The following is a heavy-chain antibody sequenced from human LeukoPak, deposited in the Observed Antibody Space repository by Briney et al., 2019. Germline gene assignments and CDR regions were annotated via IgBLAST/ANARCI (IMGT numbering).Heavy chain of an antibody. CDR2: SFPIFGTA. J-gene: IGHJ5*02. CDR1: GGTFSSYA. CDR3: ARQVHSRSWRHFHP. D-gene: IGHD6-13*01. V-gene: IGHV1-69*05. Sequence: ASVKVSCKASGGTFSSYAISWVRQAPRQGLEWVGGSFPIFGTANYAQKFQGRVTITTDESTSTAYMELSSLGSEDTAVYYCARQVHSRSWRHFHPWGQGTLVTVSS.